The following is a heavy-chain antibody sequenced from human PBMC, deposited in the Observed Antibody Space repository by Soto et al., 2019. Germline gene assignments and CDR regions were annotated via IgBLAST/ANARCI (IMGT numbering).Heavy chain of an antibody. CDR2: ISGYNGNT. D-gene: IGHD3-22*01. CDR3: ARDWLDYDSSGYYYFDF. V-gene: IGHV1-18*01. CDR1: GYTFTSYG. J-gene: IGHJ4*02. Sequence: ASVKVSCKASGYTFTSYGISWVRQAPGQGIEWMGWISGYNGNTNYAQKFQGRVTMTTDTSTSTAYMELSSLRSEDTAVYYCARDWLDYDSSGYYYFDFWGQGNLVTVSS.